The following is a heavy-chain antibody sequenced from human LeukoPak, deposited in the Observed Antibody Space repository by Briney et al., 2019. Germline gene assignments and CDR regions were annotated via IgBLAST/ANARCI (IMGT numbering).Heavy chain of an antibody. Sequence: PSETLSLTCTVSNGSLSGNYWSWIRQPAGKGLEWIGRIHASGTTNYDPSLKRRLTMSLDTSKNQFSLKLKSVTAADTAVYYCARDARQELLAGGFDFWGQGALVTVSS. CDR3: ARDARQELLAGGFDF. V-gene: IGHV4-4*07. D-gene: IGHD3-10*01. CDR2: IHASGTT. CDR1: NGSLSGNY. J-gene: IGHJ4*02.